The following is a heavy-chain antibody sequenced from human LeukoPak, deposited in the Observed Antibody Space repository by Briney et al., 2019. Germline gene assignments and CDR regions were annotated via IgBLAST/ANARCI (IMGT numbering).Heavy chain of an antibody. CDR1: GFTFSTSV. J-gene: IGHJ3*02. CDR3: AREGHSSGHRGALDI. Sequence: GGSLRLSCEVSGFTFSTSVMHWVRQAPGKGLEYVSGISDNGLDTHYGNSVEGRFTISRDNSKNSLYLQMDSLRDEDMAVYYCAREGHSSGHRGALDIWGQGTMVTVSS. CDR2: ISDNGLDT. V-gene: IGHV3-64*01. D-gene: IGHD3-22*01.